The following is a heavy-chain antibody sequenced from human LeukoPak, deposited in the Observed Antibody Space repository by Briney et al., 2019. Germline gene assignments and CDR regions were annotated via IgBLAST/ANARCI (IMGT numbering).Heavy chain of an antibody. D-gene: IGHD4-23*01. Sequence: GESLKISCKGSGYSFTTYWIAWVRQMPGKGLEWMGIIYPDDSDTTYSPSFQGQVTISADKSIYTAYLQWSSLRASDTAMYYYARRSNGGKEFDQWGQGTLVTVSS. CDR3: ARRSNGGKEFDQ. V-gene: IGHV5-51*01. CDR1: GYSFTTYW. CDR2: IYPDDSDT. J-gene: IGHJ4*02.